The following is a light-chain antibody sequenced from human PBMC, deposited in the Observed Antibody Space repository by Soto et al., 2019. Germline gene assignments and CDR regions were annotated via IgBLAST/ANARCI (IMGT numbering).Light chain of an antibody. J-gene: IGKJ1*01. Sequence: EIVLTQSPGTLSLSPGERATLSCRASQNVRNNYLAWYQQKRGQPPRLLIYDASTRATGIPDRFGGSGSGTEFSLTISRLEPEDFAVYYCQQYGSSSQTFGQGTEVEMK. V-gene: IGKV3-20*01. CDR2: DAS. CDR1: QNVRNNY. CDR3: QQYGSSSQT.